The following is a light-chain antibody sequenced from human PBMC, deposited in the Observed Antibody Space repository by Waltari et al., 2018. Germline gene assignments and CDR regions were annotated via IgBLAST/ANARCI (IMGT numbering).Light chain of an antibody. V-gene: IGKV1-5*03. Sequence: DIQMTQSPSTLSAYVGDRVTMTCRATQNIGTSLAWYQQKPGKAPSLLIYKAYSLQGDVPSRFSGSGSGTLFTLTISSLQPDDFATYHCLQYDAFTWAFGQGTRVEIK. CDR3: LQYDAFTWA. CDR1: QNIGTS. J-gene: IGKJ1*01. CDR2: KAY.